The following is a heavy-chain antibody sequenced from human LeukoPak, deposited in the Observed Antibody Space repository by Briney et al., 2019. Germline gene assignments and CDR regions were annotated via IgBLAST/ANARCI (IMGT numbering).Heavy chain of an antibody. Sequence: PGGSLRLSCAASGFTFGSYWMSWVRRAPGKGLEWVANIKQDGSEKYYVDSVKGRFTISRDNAKNSLYLQMNSLRAEDTAVYYCARNGHSSSWYHFDYWGQGTLVTVSS. CDR1: GFTFGSYW. CDR3: ARNGHSSSWYHFDY. D-gene: IGHD6-13*01. J-gene: IGHJ4*02. V-gene: IGHV3-7*01. CDR2: IKQDGSEK.